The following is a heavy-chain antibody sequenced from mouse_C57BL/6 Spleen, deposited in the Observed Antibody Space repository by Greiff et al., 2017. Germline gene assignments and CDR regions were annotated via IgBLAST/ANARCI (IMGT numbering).Heavy chain of an antibody. Sequence: VQLKESGAELVKPGASVKLSCTASGFNIKDYYMHWVKQRTEQGLEWIGRIDPEDGETKYAPKFPGKATITADTSSNTAYLQLSSLTSEDTAVYYCARAGHYYAMDYWGQGTSVTVSS. CDR1: GFNIKDYY. CDR2: IDPEDGET. V-gene: IGHV14-2*01. J-gene: IGHJ4*01. CDR3: ARAGHYYAMDY.